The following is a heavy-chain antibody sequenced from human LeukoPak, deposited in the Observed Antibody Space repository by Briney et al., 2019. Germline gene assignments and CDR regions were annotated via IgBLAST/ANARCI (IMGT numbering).Heavy chain of an antibody. J-gene: IGHJ4*02. CDR3: ASSGSYRFDY. CDR1: GFTFSNHW. D-gene: IGHD1-26*01. V-gene: IGHV3-74*01. CDR2: IDGGGSST. Sequence: GGSLRLSCAASGFTFSNHWMHWVRQVPGKGLVWVSRIDGGGSSTSYADSVKGRFSISRDNAKTTLYLQMNSLRAEDTAVYYCASSGSYRFDYWGQGTLVTVSS.